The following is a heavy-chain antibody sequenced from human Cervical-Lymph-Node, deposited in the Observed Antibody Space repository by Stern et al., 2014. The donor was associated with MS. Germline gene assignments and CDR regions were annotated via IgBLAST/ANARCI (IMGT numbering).Heavy chain of an antibody. CDR1: GYTFINYH. Sequence: VQLEQSGAEVKKPGATVRISCKASGYTFINYHMHWGRQAPGQGLEWMVIINPICGDTDYAQNFQGRVAMTRDTATGTVYMELSSLRSEDTAFYFCAREGVIRGAITLGYWGQGTLVTVSS. CDR2: INPICGDT. D-gene: IGHD3-10*01. V-gene: IGHV1-46*03. CDR3: AREGVIRGAITLGY. J-gene: IGHJ4*02.